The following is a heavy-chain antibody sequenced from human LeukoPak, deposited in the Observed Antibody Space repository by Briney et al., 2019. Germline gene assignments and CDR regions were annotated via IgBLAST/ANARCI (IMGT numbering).Heavy chain of an antibody. V-gene: IGHV4-31*03. CDR3: ASRSLEGPGIDY. Sequence: PSQTLSLTCTVSGASISSGSYFWSWIRQHPGKGLEWIGYIYNSGSAYYNPSLKSRVIISVDTSKNQFSLKLSSVTAADTAVYYCASRSLEGPGIDYWGQGTLVTVSS. J-gene: IGHJ4*02. CDR1: GASISSGSYF. CDR2: IYNSGSA.